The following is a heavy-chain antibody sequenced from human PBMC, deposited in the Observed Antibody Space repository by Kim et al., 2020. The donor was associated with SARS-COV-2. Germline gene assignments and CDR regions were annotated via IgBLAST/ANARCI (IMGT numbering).Heavy chain of an antibody. V-gene: IGHV3-7*01. CDR2: IKPDGGAK. CDR1: GFTFGSDW. J-gene: IGHJ4*02. CDR3: VSGKKL. Sequence: GGSLRLSCAVSGFTFGSDWMSWVRQAPGKALEWVGNIKPDGGAKCYAASVKGRFTISRDNAKNSVYLQMNSLRAEDTAVYYCVSGKKLWGQGTLVTVSS.